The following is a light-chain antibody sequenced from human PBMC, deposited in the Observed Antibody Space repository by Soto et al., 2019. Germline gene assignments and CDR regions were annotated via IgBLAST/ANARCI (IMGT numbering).Light chain of an antibody. Sequence: DIVMTQTPLSSPVTLGQPASISCRSSQGLVHSDGNTYLSWLQQRPGQPPRLLIYEISNRFSGVPDRFRRSGEETDFTLKISRVEAEDVGIYYCLQATQFPYTFGQGTKLEIK. J-gene: IGKJ2*01. V-gene: IGKV2-24*01. CDR2: EIS. CDR1: QGLVHSDGNTY. CDR3: LQATQFPYT.